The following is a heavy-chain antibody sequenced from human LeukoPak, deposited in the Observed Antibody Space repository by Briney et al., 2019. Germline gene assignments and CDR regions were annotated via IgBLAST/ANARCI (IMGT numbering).Heavy chain of an antibody. CDR3: ARGTMVN. V-gene: IGHV3-48*02. J-gene: IGHJ4*02. Sequence: PGGSLRLSCAASGFTFTSYSMNWVRQAPGKGLEWTSYISSSNSDIYYADSVKGRFTISRDNAKNSVYLQMNNLRDEDTAVYYCARGTMVNRGQGTLVTVSS. CDR1: GFTFTSYS. D-gene: IGHD4/OR15-4a*01. CDR2: ISSSNSDI.